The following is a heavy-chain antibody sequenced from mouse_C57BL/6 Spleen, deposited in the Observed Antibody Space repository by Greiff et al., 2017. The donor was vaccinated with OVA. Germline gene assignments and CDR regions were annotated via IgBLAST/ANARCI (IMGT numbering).Heavy chain of an antibody. V-gene: IGHV1-54*01. Sequence: VQLQESGAELVRPGTSVKVSCKASGYAFTNYLIEWVKQRPGQGLEWIGVINPGSGGTNYNEKFKGKATLTADKSSSTAYMQLSSLTSEDSAVYFCARGITTVVATRGFDYWGQGTTLTVSS. J-gene: IGHJ2*01. CDR3: ARGITTVVATRGFDY. D-gene: IGHD1-1*01. CDR2: INPGSGGT. CDR1: GYAFTNYL.